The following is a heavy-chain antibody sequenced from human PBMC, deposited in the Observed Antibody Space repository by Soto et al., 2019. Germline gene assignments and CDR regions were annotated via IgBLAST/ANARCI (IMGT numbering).Heavy chain of an antibody. V-gene: IGHV3-21*01. D-gene: IGHD5-12*01. J-gene: IGHJ4*02. CDR3: ARDPEMATITGDY. CDR2: ISSSSSYI. CDR1: GFTFSSYS. Sequence: EVQLVESGGGLVKPGGSLRLSCAASGFTFSSYSMNWVRQAPGKGLEWLSSISSSSSYIYYADSVKGRFTISRDNAKNSLYLQMNSLRAEDTAVYYCARDPEMATITGDYWGQGTLVTVSS.